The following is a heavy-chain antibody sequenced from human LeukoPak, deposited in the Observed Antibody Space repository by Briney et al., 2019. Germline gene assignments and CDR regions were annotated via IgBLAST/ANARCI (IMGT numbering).Heavy chain of an antibody. CDR1: GFTFGDYA. CDR3: TRRVLRYPSGFDP. Sequence: GRSLRLSCTTSGFTFGDYAMSWVRQAPGKGLEWVGFIRSKPCGGTTEYAASVKGRFTISRDDSKSIAYLQMNSLKTEDTAVYYCTRRVLRYPSGFDPWGQGTLVTVSS. J-gene: IGHJ5*02. V-gene: IGHV3-49*04. CDR2: IRSKPCGGTT. D-gene: IGHD3-9*01.